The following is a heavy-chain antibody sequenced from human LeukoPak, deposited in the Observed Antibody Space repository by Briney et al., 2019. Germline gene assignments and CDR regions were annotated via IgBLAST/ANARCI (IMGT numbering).Heavy chain of an antibody. CDR3: ARSGFYQSSGYYPPGD. CDR1: GFTVSRYS. D-gene: IGHD3-22*01. J-gene: IGHJ4*02. V-gene: IGHV3-21*01. Sequence: GGSLRLSCAASGFTVSRYSMKWVRQAPGKGLEWVSSISSSSTYIYYADSVKGRFTISRDNAKNSLYLQMNSLRAEDTAVYYCARSGFYQSSGYYPPGDWGQGTLVTVSS. CDR2: ISSSSTYI.